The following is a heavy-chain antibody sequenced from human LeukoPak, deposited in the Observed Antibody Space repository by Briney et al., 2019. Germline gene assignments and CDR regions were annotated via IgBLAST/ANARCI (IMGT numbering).Heavy chain of an antibody. V-gene: IGHV2-5*02. CDR3: AHITGGRLGELSLYPYYFDY. D-gene: IGHD3-16*02. CDR1: GFSLSTSGVG. CDR2: IYWDDDK. Sequence: SGPTLVNPTQTLTLTCTFSGFSLSTSGVGVGWIRKPPGKALEWLALIYWDDDKRYSPSLKSRLTITKDTSKNQVVLTMTNMDPVDTATYYCAHITGGRLGELSLYPYYFDYWGQGTLVTVSS. J-gene: IGHJ4*02.